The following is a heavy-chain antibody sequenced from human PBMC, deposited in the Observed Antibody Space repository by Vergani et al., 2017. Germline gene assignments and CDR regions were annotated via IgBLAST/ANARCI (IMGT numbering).Heavy chain of an antibody. CDR2: IYYSGSS. J-gene: IGHJ6*03. CDR3: ARGIAAAGTWGFYYYYYMDV. V-gene: IGHV4-31*03. CDR1: GGSISSGGYY. D-gene: IGHD6-13*01. Sequence: QVQLQESGPGLVKPSQTLSLTCTVSGGSISSGGYYWSWIRQHPGKGLEWIGYIYYSGSSYYNPSLKSRVTISVDTSKNQFSLKLSSVTAADTAVYYCARGIAAAGTWGFYYYYYMDVWGKGTTVTVSS.